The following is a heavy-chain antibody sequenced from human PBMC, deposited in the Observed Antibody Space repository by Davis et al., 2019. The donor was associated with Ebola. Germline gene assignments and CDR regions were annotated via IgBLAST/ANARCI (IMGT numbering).Heavy chain of an antibody. D-gene: IGHD4-11*01. Sequence: PGGSLRLSCTVSGGSISSGGYYWGWIRQPPGKGLEWIGSIYYSGSTYYNPSLKSRVTISVDTSKNQFSLKLSSVTAADTAVYYCARNGVTTAGYNWFDPWGQGTLVTVSS. CDR1: GGSISSGGYY. V-gene: IGHV4-39*01. CDR3: ARNGVTTAGYNWFDP. J-gene: IGHJ5*02. CDR2: IYYSGST.